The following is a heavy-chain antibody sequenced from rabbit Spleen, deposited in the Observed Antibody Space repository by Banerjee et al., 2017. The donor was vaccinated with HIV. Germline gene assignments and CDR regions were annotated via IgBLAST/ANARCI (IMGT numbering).Heavy chain of an antibody. CDR2: IYTGSGNT. CDR3: ATNHYTGDFNL. J-gene: IGHJ4*01. Sequence: QSLEESGGDLVKPGASLTLTCTASGVSFSSTHYMCWVRQAPGKGLEWIGCIYTGSGNTYYASWAKGRFTISKTSSTTVTLQMTSLTAADTATYFCATNHYTGDFNLWGQGTLVTVS. D-gene: IGHD4-1*01. V-gene: IGHV1S40*01. CDR1: GVSFSSTHY.